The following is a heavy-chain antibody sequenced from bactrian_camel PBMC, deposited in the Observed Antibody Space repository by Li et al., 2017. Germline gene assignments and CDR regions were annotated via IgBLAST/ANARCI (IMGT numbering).Heavy chain of an antibody. CDR1: GSIYGDAC. Sequence: HVQLVESGGGSVQAGGSLRLSCGASGSIYGDACVGWLRQAPGKEREGVAAIEGGGRMSYRDSVKGRFTISKDNAKNTLYLQMNSLKPEDTAMYYCAADGRKIDGARWNAEFRYSYWGQGTQVTVS. V-gene: IGHV3S55*01. D-gene: IGHD2*01. CDR3: AADGRKIDGARWNAEFRYSY. CDR2: IEGGGRM. J-gene: IGHJ4*01.